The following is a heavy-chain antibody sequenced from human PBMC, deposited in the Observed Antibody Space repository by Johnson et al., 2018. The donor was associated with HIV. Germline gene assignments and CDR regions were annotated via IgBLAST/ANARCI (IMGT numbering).Heavy chain of an antibody. CDR2: ISHDGSNK. CDR3: ATPQEGYSAFDI. Sequence: QVQLVESGGGVVQPGRSLRLSCAASGFTFSSYAMHWVRQAPGKGLEWVAVISHDGSNKYYADSVKGRFTISRDNSKNTLYLQMNSLRAEDTAVYYCATPQEGYSAFDIWGQGTMVTVSS. V-gene: IGHV3-30-3*01. D-gene: IGHD2-15*01. J-gene: IGHJ3*02. CDR1: GFTFSSYA.